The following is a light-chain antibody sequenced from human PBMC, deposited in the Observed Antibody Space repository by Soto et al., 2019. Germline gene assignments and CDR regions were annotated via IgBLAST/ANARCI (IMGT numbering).Light chain of an antibody. J-gene: IGKJ4*01. CDR1: QSISSW. CDR3: QQYNSYPLT. V-gene: IGKV1-5*01. CDR2: DAS. Sequence: IQITQSPSTLSASVGDRVTITCGASQSISSWLAWYQQKPGKAPKLLIYDASSLESGVPSRFSGSGSGTEFTLTISSLQPDDFATYYCQQYNSYPLTFGGGTKVDIK.